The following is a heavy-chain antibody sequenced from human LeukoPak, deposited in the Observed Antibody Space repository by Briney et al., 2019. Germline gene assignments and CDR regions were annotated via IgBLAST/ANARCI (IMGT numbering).Heavy chain of an antibody. CDR1: RFTFSNAW. CDR2: IKSKADGETT. V-gene: IGHV3-15*01. CDR3: AIDEPNYAPYDFDY. J-gene: IGHJ4*02. Sequence: PGGSLRLSCAASRFTFSNAWMNWVRQAPGKGLEWVGRIKSKADGETTDYAAPVKGRFTISRDDSNSMVYLQMNSLKIEDTAVYYCAIDEPNYAPYDFDYWGQGTLVTVSS. D-gene: IGHD4/OR15-4a*01.